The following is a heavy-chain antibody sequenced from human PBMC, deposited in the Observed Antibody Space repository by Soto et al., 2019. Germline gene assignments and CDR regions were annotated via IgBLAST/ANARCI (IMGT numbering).Heavy chain of an antibody. V-gene: IGHV4-30-2*01. D-gene: IGHD3-22*01. J-gene: IGHJ4*02. CDR3: ARENYDSSGFFDY. CDR2: IYHSGST. Sequence: SETLSLTCAVSGGSISSGGYSWSWIRQPPGKGLEWIGYIYHSGSTYYNPSLKSRVTISVDRSKNQFSLKLSSVTAADTAVYYCARENYDSSGFFDYWGQGTLVTVSS. CDR1: GGSISSGGYS.